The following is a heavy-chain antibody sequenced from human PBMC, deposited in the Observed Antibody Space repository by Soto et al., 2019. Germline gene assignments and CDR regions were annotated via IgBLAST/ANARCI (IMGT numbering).Heavy chain of an antibody. CDR2: IYSGGST. CDR3: ARPKRYCSSTSCYTTYGMDV. CDR1: GFTVSSHY. D-gene: IGHD2-2*02. Sequence: EVQLVETGGGLIQPGGSLRLSCAASGFTVSSHYMSWVRQAPGKGLEWVSVIYSGGSTYYADSVKGRFTISRDNSKNTLYLQMNSLRAEDTAVYYCARPKRYCSSTSCYTTYGMDVWGQGTTVTVSS. V-gene: IGHV3-53*02. J-gene: IGHJ6*02.